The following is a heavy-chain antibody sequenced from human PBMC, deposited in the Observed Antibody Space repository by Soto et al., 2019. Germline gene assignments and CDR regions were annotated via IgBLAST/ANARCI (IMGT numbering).Heavy chain of an antibody. CDR1: GYTFTGYY. CDR3: ARVGSYCSGGSCYFYGMDV. Sequence: ASVKVSCKASGYTFTGYYMHWVRQAPGQGLEWLGWINPNSGGTNYAQKFQGWVTMTRDTSISTAYMELSRLRSDDTAVYYCARVGSYCSGGSCYFYGMDVWGQGTTVTVSS. V-gene: IGHV1-2*04. D-gene: IGHD2-15*01. CDR2: INPNSGGT. J-gene: IGHJ6*02.